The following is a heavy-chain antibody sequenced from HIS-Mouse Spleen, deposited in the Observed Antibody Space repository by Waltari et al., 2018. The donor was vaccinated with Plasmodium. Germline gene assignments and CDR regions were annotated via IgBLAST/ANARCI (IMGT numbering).Heavy chain of an antibody. Sequence: QLQLQESGPGLVQPSETMSLPCTVPGGSLSSRCYYWGWIRQPPGKGLGWIVSIHYCGSTYYNPSLKSRVTISVDTSKNQFSLKLSSVTAADTAVYYCARDRITGTSYFDYWGQGTLVTVSS. J-gene: IGHJ4*02. CDR2: IHYCGST. CDR1: GGSLSSRCYY. CDR3: ARDRITGTSYFDY. V-gene: IGHV4-39*07. D-gene: IGHD1-7*01.